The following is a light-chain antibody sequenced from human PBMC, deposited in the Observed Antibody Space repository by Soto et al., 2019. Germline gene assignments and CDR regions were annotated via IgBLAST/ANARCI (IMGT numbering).Light chain of an antibody. CDR1: SSDIGDYKY. V-gene: IGLV2-14*01. J-gene: IGLJ2*01. CDR2: DVS. Sequence: QSALTQPASVSGSPGQSITISCTGSSSDIGDYKYVSWYKQHPGKAPQLMIYDVSNRPSGVSNRFSGSKSGNTASLTISGLQAEDEADYYCRSYTSTSVVIFGGGTKLTVL. CDR3: RSYTSTSVVI.